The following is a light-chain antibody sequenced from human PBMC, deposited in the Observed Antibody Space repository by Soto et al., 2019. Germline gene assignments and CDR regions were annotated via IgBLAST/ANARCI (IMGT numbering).Light chain of an antibody. CDR3: QQYNNWPPRA. J-gene: IGKJ1*01. CDR1: QSVSSN. Sequence: EIVMTQSPDTLSVSPGERATLSCRASQSVSSNLAWYQQKHGQAPRLLIYGASTRATGIPARFSGSGSWTEFTLTISSLQSEDFAVYYCQQYNNWPPRAFGQGTKVEIK. CDR2: GAS. V-gene: IGKV3-15*01.